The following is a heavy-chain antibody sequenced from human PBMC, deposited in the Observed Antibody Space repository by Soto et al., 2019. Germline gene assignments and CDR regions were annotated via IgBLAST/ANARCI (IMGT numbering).Heavy chain of an antibody. CDR2: VYRNGFS. V-gene: IGHV4-4*02. Sequence: SETLSLTCAVSGDSVGNVVWWSWVRQPPGKGLEWIGEVYRNGFSDSNPSLQGRVTILPDVPQNQFSLKLTSATAADTAIYYCARDAALPGETDRFDYWGQGILVTVSS. J-gene: IGHJ4*02. CDR1: GDSVGNVVW. D-gene: IGHD2-15*01. CDR3: ARDAALPGETDRFDY.